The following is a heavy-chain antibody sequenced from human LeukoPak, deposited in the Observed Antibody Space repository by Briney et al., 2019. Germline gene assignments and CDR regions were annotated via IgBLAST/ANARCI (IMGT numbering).Heavy chain of an antibody. V-gene: IGHV3-7*01. CDR1: GFSVSGYW. D-gene: IGHD6-13*01. J-gene: IGHJ4*02. Sequence: GGSLRLSCAVSGFSVSGYWMTWVRQAPGKGLEWEANIKQDGSEKNYVDSVKGRFTISRDNAENSLFLQMNSLRVEDTAVYYCAREWQGGIAAAGTRIEGDYWGQGTLVAVSS. CDR3: AREWQGGIAAAGTRIEGDY. CDR2: IKQDGSEK.